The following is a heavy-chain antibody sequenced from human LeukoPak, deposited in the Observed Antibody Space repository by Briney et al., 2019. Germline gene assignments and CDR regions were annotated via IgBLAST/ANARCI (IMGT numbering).Heavy chain of an antibody. V-gene: IGHV3-11*04. J-gene: IGHJ5*02. CDR2: ISSSGTMK. CDR3: VRAPGPLFYNSGSYWGNWFDP. CDR1: GFSLSDYA. D-gene: IGHD3-10*01. Sequence: GGSLRLSCAASGFSLSDYAMNWVRQAPGKGLEWISYISSSGTMKHYAASVEGRFIISRDNAKKSLYLQMNSLRAEDTAVYFCVRAPGPLFYNSGSYWGNWFDPWGQGTLVTVSS.